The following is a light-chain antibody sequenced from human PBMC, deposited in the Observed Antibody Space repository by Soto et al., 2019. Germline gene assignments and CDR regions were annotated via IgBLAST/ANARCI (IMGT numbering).Light chain of an antibody. CDR3: QHYNSYSEA. CDR1: QTISSW. V-gene: IGKV1-5*03. Sequence: DIQRTQSHSTLSLSVGDRVTITCRASQTISSWLAWYQQKPGKAPKLLIYKASTLKSGVPSRFSGSGSGKEFTITISSLQNDDFENYYCQHYNSYSEAFGQGTKVDIK. CDR2: KAS. J-gene: IGKJ1*01.